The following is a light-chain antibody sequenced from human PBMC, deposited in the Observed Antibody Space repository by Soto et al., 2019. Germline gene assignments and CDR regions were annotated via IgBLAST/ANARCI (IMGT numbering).Light chain of an antibody. CDR2: DNN. J-gene: IGLJ2*01. Sequence: VLTQPPSVSAAPGQKVTISCSGSSSNIGNNYVSWYQQFPGTAPKLLIYDNNKRPSGIPDRFSGSKSGTSATLDITGLQTGDEADYYCGTWDSSLSAVVFGGGTKVTVL. CDR1: SSNIGNNY. CDR3: GTWDSSLSAVV. V-gene: IGLV1-51*01.